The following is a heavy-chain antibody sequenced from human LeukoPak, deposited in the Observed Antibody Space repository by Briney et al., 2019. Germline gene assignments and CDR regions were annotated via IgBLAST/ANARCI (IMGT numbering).Heavy chain of an antibody. CDR3: ARVVCGGDCNDAFDI. V-gene: IGHV1-69*05. D-gene: IGHD2-21*02. Sequence: ASVKVSCKASGGTFSSYAISWVRRSPRQAPEWMGGIIAIYGPANYEQKLQDRVTIPTDESRSTAYMQLSTLRSEDTAVYYCARVVCGGDCNDAFDIWGQGTMVTVSS. CDR2: IIAIYGPA. J-gene: IGHJ3*02. CDR1: GGTFSSYA.